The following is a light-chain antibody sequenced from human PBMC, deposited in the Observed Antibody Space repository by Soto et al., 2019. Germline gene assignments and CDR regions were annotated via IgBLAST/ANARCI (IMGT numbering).Light chain of an antibody. V-gene: IGKV3-20*01. CDR3: HQFGSSRWT. J-gene: IGKJ1*01. CDR1: QSVGSSY. CDR2: GAS. Sequence: EIVLTQSPGTLSLSPGERATLSCRASQSVGSSYLAWYQQKPGQPPRLLIYGASSRATGIPDRFSGSGSGTDFTLTISRLEPEDFAVYYCHQFGSSRWTFGQGTKVEIK.